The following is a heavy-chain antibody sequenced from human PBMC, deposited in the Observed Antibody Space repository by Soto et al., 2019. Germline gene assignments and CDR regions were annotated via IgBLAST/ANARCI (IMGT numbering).Heavy chain of an antibody. CDR1: ESIFRGYG. Sequence: GGSLRLSCAASESIFRGYGMTWVRQAPGKGLEWVSGISGSGRTIYYADSVKGRFTISRDNAKNSLYLQMNSLRAEDTAVYYCARFVVVPAPDWFDPWGQGTLVTVSS. J-gene: IGHJ5*02. V-gene: IGHV3-11*01. CDR2: ISGSGRTI. D-gene: IGHD2-2*01. CDR3: ARFVVVPAPDWFDP.